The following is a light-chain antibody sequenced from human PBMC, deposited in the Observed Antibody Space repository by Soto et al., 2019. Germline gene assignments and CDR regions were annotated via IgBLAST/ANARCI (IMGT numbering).Light chain of an antibody. V-gene: IGKV3-20*01. CDR1: QSVSRY. Sequence: VLTQSPGTLSLSPGERATLSCRASQSVSRYLVWYQQKPGQAPRLLIYGASSRASGIPDRFSGSGSGTDFTLTINRLGPEDSAVYSCQQFDTFPYTFGQGTKLEIK. J-gene: IGKJ2*01. CDR3: QQFDTFPYT. CDR2: GAS.